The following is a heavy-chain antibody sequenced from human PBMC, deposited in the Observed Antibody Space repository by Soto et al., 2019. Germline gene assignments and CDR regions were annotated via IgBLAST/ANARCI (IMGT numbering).Heavy chain of an antibody. CDR2: ISYDGSNK. J-gene: IGHJ4*02. D-gene: IGHD6-19*01. CDR3: AKDMWSHSSGWYDY. CDR1: GFTFSSYG. V-gene: IGHV3-30*18. Sequence: LRLSCAASGFTFSSYGMHWVRQAPGKGLEWVAVISYDGSNKYYADSVKGRFTISRDNSKNTLYLQMNSLRAEDTAVYYCAKDMWSHSSGWYDYWGQGTLVTVSS.